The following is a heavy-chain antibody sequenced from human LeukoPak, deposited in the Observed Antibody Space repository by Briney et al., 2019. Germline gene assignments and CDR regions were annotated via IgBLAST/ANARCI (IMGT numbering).Heavy chain of an antibody. CDR3: AKGGGYEAQYYYYYLDV. J-gene: IGHJ6*03. V-gene: IGHV3-30*02. CDR2: IRYDGSNN. D-gene: IGHD5-12*01. Sequence: GGSLRLSCAASGFTFSTYGMHWVRQAPGKGLEWVAFIRYDGSNNYYADSVKRRFTISRDNSKNTLYLQMKGLRAEDTAVYYCAKGGGYEAQYYYYYLDVWGKGTTVTISS. CDR1: GFTFSTYG.